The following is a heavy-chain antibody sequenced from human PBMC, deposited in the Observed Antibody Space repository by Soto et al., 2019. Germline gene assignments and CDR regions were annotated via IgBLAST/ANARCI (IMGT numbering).Heavy chain of an antibody. J-gene: IGHJ3*02. CDR1: GRSMSGYN. V-gene: IGHV4-34*02. CDR2: IGPTGDT. CDR3: ARTGVGFGFDI. D-gene: IGHD3-10*01. Sequence: QVQQQQWGARLLKPSETLSLTCAEYGRSMSGYNWSWLRRSPVRGLEWIGEIGPTGDTNYGPSFMSRVTVSVHTSKYELSRRLTQVNASDTAKYLCARTGVGFGFDIWGLGTMVSVSS.